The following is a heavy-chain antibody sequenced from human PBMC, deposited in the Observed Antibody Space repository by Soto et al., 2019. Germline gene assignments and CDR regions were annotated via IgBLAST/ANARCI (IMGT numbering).Heavy chain of an antibody. CDR3: ARWGGVTMVRGVIITDYGMDV. CDR1: GFTFSSYA. V-gene: IGHV3-30-3*01. D-gene: IGHD3-10*01. Sequence: QVQLVESGGGVVQPGRSLRLSCAASGFTFSSYAMHWVRQAPGKGLEWVAVISYDGSNKYYADSVKGRFTISRDNSKNTLYLQMNSLRAEDTAVYYCARWGGVTMVRGVIITDYGMDVW. CDR2: ISYDGSNK. J-gene: IGHJ6*01.